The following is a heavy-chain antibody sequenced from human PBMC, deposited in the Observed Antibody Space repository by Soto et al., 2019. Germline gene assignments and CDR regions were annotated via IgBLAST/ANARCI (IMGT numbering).Heavy chain of an antibody. J-gene: IGHJ6*02. CDR3: ARGICSGGSCYWYYYGMDV. V-gene: IGHV1-69*13. CDR2: IIPIFGTA. CDR1: GGTFSSYA. D-gene: IGHD2-15*01. Sequence: GASVKVSCKASGGTFSSYAISWVRQAPGQGLEWMGGIIPIFGTANYAQKFQGRVTITADESTSTAYMELSSLRSEDTAVYYCARGICSGGSCYWYYYGMDVWGQGTTVTVS.